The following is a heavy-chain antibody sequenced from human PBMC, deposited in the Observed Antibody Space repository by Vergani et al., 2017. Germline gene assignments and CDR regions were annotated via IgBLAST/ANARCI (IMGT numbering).Heavy chain of an antibody. Sequence: EVQLVESGGGLVKPGGSLRLSCAASGFTFSSYSMNWVRQAPGKGLEWVSSISSSSSYIYYADSVKGRFTISRDNAKNSLYLQMNSLRAEDTAVYYCARVDGCGGDCSDDYLGQGTLVTVSS. CDR1: GFTFSSYS. CDR3: ARVDGCGGDCSDDY. D-gene: IGHD2-21*01. V-gene: IGHV3-21*01. J-gene: IGHJ4*02. CDR2: ISSSSSYI.